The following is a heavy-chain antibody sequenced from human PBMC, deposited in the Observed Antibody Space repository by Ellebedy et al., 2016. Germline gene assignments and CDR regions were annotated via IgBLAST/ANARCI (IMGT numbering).Heavy chain of an antibody. V-gene: IGHV4-30-2*01. CDR3: ARFPLGYSSSWYPFGLDY. J-gene: IGHJ4*02. Sequence: SETLSLXXAVSGGSISSGGYSWSWIRQPPGKGLEWIGYIYHSGSTYYNPSLKSRVTISVDRSKNQFSLKLSSVTAADTAVYYCARFPLGYSSSWYPFGLDYWGQGTLVTVSS. D-gene: IGHD6-13*01. CDR2: IYHSGST. CDR1: GGSISSGGYS.